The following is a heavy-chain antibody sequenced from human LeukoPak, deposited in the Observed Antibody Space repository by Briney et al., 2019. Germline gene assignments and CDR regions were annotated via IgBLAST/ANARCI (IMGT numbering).Heavy chain of an antibody. CDR2: IYPDDSRT. CDR3: ALGAPKYFHP. D-gene: IGHD4/OR15-4a*01. J-gene: IGHJ5*02. Sequence: HGESLKISCKTSGFIFTNYWLGWVRQKPGKGLEWMGIIYPDDSRTKYSPSFQGQVTIPADKSISTAYLQWSNLKDSDTAIYYCALGAPKYFHPWGQGTLVTVSS. CDR1: GFIFTNYW. V-gene: IGHV5-51*01.